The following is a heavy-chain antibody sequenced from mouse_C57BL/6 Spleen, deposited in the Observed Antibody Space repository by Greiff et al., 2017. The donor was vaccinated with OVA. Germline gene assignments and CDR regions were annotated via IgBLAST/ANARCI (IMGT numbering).Heavy chain of an antibody. J-gene: IGHJ4*01. CDR3: TRRGPYYGSLDY. Sequence: QVQLQQSGAELVRPGASVTLSCKASGYTFTDYEMHWVKQTPVHGLEWIGAIDPETGGTAYNQKFKGKAILTADKSSSTAYMELRSLTSEDSAVYYCTRRGPYYGSLDYWGQGTSVTVSS. D-gene: IGHD2-9*01. CDR1: GYTFTDYE. CDR2: IDPETGGT. V-gene: IGHV1-15*01.